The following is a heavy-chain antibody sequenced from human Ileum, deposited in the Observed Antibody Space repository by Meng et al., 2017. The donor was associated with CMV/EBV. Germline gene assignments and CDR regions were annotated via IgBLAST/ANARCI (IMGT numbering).Heavy chain of an antibody. CDR3: ARHGRPTPATLIYLDY. CDR2: IYYNGNT. CDR1: AAIRTNIYY. Sequence: AAIRTNIYYWGWIRQPPGKGLEWLRSIYYNGNTYYNPSLKSRVTISVDTSRNQFSLKLNSVTVADTAVYYCARHGRPTPATLIYLDYWGQRSLVTVSS. V-gene: IGHV4-39*01. D-gene: IGHD5-24*01. J-gene: IGHJ4*02.